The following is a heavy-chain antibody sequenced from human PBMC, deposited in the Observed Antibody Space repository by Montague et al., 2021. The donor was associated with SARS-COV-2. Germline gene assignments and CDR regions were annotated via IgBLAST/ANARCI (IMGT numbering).Heavy chain of an antibody. Sequence: SLRLSCTASGFTVSGNYMSWVRQAPGKGLECVSVFYSGGTTYYADSVKSRFTISRHNSKNTLYLQMNSLRAEDTAVYYCASVPFYDSSGYLEDYWYFDLWGRGTLVTVSS. V-gene: IGHV3-53*04. CDR2: FYSGGTT. CDR1: GFTVSGNY. D-gene: IGHD3-22*01. J-gene: IGHJ2*01. CDR3: ASVPFYDSSGYLEDYWYFDL.